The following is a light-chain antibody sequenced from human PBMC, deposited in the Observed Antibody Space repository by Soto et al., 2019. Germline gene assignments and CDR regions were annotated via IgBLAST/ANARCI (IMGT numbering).Light chain of an antibody. CDR1: SSDVGSYNL. Sequence: QSALTQPASVSGSPGQSITISCTGTSSDVGSYNLVSWYQQHPGKAPKPMIYEGSKRPSGVSNRFSGSKSGNTASPTISGLQAEDEADYYCCSYAGSTAVFGTGTKVTVL. V-gene: IGLV2-23*01. J-gene: IGLJ1*01. CDR3: CSYAGSTAV. CDR2: EGS.